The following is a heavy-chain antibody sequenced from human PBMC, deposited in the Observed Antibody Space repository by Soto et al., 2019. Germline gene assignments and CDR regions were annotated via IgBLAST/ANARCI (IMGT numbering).Heavy chain of an antibody. CDR3: ARVDGTYVGQDWFDP. CDR1: GGSISSYY. Sequence: QVQLQESGPGLVKPSETLSLTCTVSGGSISSYYWSWIRQPPGKGLEWIGYIYYSGSTNYNPSLKSRVTISVDTSKNQCSLKLSSVTAADTAVYYCARVDGTYVGQDWFDPWGQGTLVTVSS. CDR2: IYYSGST. D-gene: IGHD1-1*01. V-gene: IGHV4-59*01. J-gene: IGHJ5*02.